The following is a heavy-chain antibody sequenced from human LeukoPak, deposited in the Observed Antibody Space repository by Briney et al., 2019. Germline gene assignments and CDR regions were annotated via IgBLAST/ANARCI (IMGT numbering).Heavy chain of an antibody. Sequence: GGSLRLSCAASGFLFSNAWMTWVRQAPGKGLEWVGRIKSKTDGGTTDYAAPVKGRFTISRDDSKNTLYLQMNSLKTEDTAVYYCTTDLMIVVVSLNYWGQGTLVTVSS. J-gene: IGHJ4*02. D-gene: IGHD3-22*01. CDR1: GFLFSNAW. CDR2: IKSKTDGGTT. V-gene: IGHV3-15*01. CDR3: TTDLMIVVVSLNY.